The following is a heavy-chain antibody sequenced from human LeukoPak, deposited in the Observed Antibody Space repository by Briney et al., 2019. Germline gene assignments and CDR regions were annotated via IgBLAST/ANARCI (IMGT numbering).Heavy chain of an antibody. J-gene: IGHJ3*02. CDR1: GGSISSYY. V-gene: IGHV4-59*12. CDR3: ARDQSEPNYDFWSGYYTPGAFDI. CDR2: IYYSGST. Sequence: SETLSLTCTVSGGSISSYYWSWIRQPPGKGLEWIGYIYYSGSTNYNPSLKSRVTISVDTSKNQFSLKLSSVTAADTAVYYCARDQSEPNYDFWSGYYTPGAFDIWGQGTMVTVSS. D-gene: IGHD3-3*01.